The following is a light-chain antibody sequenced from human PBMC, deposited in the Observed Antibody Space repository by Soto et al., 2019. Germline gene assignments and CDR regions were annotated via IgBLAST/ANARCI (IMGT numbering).Light chain of an antibody. CDR3: QQRTNPLT. CDR2: DAS. CDR1: QSVDKY. J-gene: IGKJ4*01. Sequence: EIVLTQSPATLSLSPGERATLSCRASQSVDKYLAWYQQKPGQAPRLLIYDASNRATGIPARFSGSGSGTDVTLTISSLEPEDFAVYFCQQRTNPLTFGGGTTVEIK. V-gene: IGKV3-11*01.